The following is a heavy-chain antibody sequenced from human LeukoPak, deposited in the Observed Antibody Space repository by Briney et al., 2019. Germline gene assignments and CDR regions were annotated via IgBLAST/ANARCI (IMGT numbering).Heavy chain of an antibody. CDR1: GGSISSSSYY. D-gene: IGHD1-26*01. CDR3: ARLPWELLLVVY. V-gene: IGHV4-39*01. CDR2: IYYSGST. J-gene: IGHJ4*02. Sequence: PSETLSLTCTVSGGSISSSSYYWGWIRQPPGKGLEWIGSIYYSGSTYYNPSLKSRVTISVDTSKNQFSLKLSSVTAADTAVYYCARLPWELLLVVYWGQGTLVTVSS.